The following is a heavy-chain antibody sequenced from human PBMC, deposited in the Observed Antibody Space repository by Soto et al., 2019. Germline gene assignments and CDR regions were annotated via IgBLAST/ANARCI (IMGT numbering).Heavy chain of an antibody. D-gene: IGHD3-3*01. CDR1: GFTFSSYS. CDR2: ISSSSSYI. J-gene: IGHJ4*02. CDR3: ARDGPLNTIFGLVIRLFDY. Sequence: GGSLRLSCAASGFTFSSYSMNWVRQAPGKGLEWVSSISSSSSYIYYADSVKGRFTISRDNAKNSLYLQMNSLRAEDTAVYYCARDGPLNTIFGLVIRLFDYWGQGTLVTVSS. V-gene: IGHV3-21*01.